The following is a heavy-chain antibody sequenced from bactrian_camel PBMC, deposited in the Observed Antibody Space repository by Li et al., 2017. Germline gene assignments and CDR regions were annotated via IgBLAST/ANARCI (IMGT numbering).Heavy chain of an antibody. J-gene: IGHJ4*01. CDR2: INSDGGGT. D-gene: IGHD2*01. CDR3: ARDSPFFGRCFVLPGESGS. CDR1: GFTFSSYA. V-gene: IGHV3S31*01. Sequence: VQLVESGGGLVQPGGSLRLSCAASGFTFSSYAMSWVRQAPGEGLEWVSGINSDGGGTYYTDSVKGRFSISRDNAKNTLYLQLNDLKPEDSAMYYCARDSPFFGRCFVLPGESGSRGQGTQVTVS.